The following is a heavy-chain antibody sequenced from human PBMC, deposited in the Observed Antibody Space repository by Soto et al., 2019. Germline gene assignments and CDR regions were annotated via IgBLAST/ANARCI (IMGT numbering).Heavy chain of an antibody. CDR1: GFTYESYA. J-gene: IGHJ4*02. CDR2: INSGGTVA. V-gene: IGHV3-23*01. CDR3: AISTGGFGGLFVVPSDY. Sequence: EVQLLESGGGLVQPGGSLRLSCAASGFTYESYAMSWVRQAPGKGLEWVSGINSGGTVAHYADSVKGRFAISRDNSKNTLYLEMNKLRADDTGLYYCAISTGGFGGLFVVPSDYWGQGTLVTVSS. D-gene: IGHD3-16*02.